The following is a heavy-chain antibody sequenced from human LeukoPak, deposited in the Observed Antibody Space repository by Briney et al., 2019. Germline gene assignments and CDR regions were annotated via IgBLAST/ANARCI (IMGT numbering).Heavy chain of an antibody. J-gene: IGHJ1*01. V-gene: IGHV4-34*01. CDR3: ARGQKEWLVPEYFQH. CDR2: INHSGST. D-gene: IGHD6-19*01. CDR1: GGSFSGYY. Sequence: SETLSLTCAVYGGSFSGYYWSWIRQPPGKGLEWIEEINHSGSTNYNPSLKSRVTISVDTSKNQFSLKLSSVTAADTAVYYCARGQKEWLVPEYFQHWGQGTLVTVSS.